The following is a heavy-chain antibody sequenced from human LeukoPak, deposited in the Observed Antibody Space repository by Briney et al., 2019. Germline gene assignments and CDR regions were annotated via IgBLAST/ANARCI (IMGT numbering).Heavy chain of an antibody. CDR1: GGSISSSSYY. V-gene: IGHV4-39*01. CDR2: IYYSGST. J-gene: IGHJ1*01. CDR3: ARHDYYGSGSYSYFQN. Sequence: SETLSLTCTVSGGSISSSSYYRGWIRQPPGKGLEWIGSIYYSGSTFYNPSLKSRVTISVDTSKNQFFLKLSSVTAADTAVYYCARHDYYGSGSYSYFQNWGQGILVTVSS. D-gene: IGHD3-10*01.